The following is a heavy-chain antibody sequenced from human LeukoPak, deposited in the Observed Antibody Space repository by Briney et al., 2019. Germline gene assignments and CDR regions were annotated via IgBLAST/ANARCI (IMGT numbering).Heavy chain of an antibody. Sequence: GGSLRLSCAASGFTFSGYWMHWVRQAPGKGLVWASRINGDGSRTNYEDSVKGRFTISRDNSKNTVYLQMKSLRAEDTAVYYCARCHNWNDCYFDYWGQGTLVTVSS. CDR1: GFTFSGYW. CDR2: INGDGSRT. D-gene: IGHD1-1*01. CDR3: ARCHNWNDCYFDY. V-gene: IGHV3-74*01. J-gene: IGHJ4*02.